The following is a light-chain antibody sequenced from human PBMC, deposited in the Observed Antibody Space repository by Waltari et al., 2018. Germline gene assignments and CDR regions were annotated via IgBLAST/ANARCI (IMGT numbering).Light chain of an antibody. CDR2: DTS. V-gene: IGLV7-46*01. CDR3: FLSYSGTRWL. Sequence: QAVVTQEPSLTVPPGGTVTLTCASSTGAVTSGHYPYWFQQKPGQAPRTLIYDTSIKHSWTPARFSGSLLGGKAALTLSGAQPEDEADYYCFLSYSGTRWLFGGGTKLTVL. CDR1: TGAVTSGHY. J-gene: IGLJ3*02.